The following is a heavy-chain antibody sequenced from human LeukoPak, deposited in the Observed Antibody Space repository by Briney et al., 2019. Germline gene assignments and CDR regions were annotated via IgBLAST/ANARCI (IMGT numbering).Heavy chain of an antibody. Sequence: GGSLRLSCAASGFTFSSYGMHWVRQAPGKGLEWVAVISYDGSNKYHADSVKGRFTISRDNSKNTLYLQMNSLRAEDTAVYYCAKDRDWYYFDYWGQGTLVTVSS. CDR1: GFTFSSYG. J-gene: IGHJ4*02. V-gene: IGHV3-30*18. D-gene: IGHD5-24*01. CDR2: ISYDGSNK. CDR3: AKDRDWYYFDY.